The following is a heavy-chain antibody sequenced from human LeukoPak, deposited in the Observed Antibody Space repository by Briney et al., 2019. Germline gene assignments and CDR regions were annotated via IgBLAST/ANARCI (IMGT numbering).Heavy chain of an antibody. Sequence: ASVKVSCKASGYTFTSYAMHWVRQAPGQRLEWMGWINADNGNTKYSQKFQGRVTITRDTSASTAYMELSSLRSEDTAVYYCASSGWYARHWFDPWGQGTLVTVSS. J-gene: IGHJ5*02. CDR2: INADNGNT. CDR3: ASSGWYARHWFDP. CDR1: GYTFTSYA. D-gene: IGHD6-13*01. V-gene: IGHV1-3*01.